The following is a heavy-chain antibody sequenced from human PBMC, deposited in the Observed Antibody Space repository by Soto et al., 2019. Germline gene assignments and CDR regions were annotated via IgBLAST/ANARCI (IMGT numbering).Heavy chain of an antibody. V-gene: IGHV3-23*01. CDR1: GFTFSSYA. J-gene: IGHJ6*02. CDR3: AKDYDISTGPYVYYYFGMDV. Sequence: PGGSLRLSCAASGFTFSSYAMSWVRQAPGKGLEWVSAISGSGGSTYYADSVKGRFTISRDNSKNTLYLQMNSLRAEDTAVYYCAKDYDISTGPYVYYYFGMDVWGQGTTVTVSS. CDR2: ISGSGGST. D-gene: IGHD3-9*01.